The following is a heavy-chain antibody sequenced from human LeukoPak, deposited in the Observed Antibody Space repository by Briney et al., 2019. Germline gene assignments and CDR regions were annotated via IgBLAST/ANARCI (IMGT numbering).Heavy chain of an antibody. Sequence: GGSLRLSCAASAFTFNSYSMSWVRQAPGKGLEWVSSITSTSVSTYYADSVKGRFTISRDNAKNSLCLQMNSLRAEDTAVYYCARTYYDILTSYNPYFDYWGQGTLVTVSS. V-gene: IGHV3-21*01. CDR3: ARTYYDILTSYNPYFDY. CDR1: AFTFNSYS. D-gene: IGHD3-9*01. J-gene: IGHJ4*02. CDR2: ITSTSVST.